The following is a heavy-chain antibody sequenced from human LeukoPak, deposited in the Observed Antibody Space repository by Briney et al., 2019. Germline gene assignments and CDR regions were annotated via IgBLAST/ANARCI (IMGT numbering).Heavy chain of an antibody. D-gene: IGHD4-11*01. V-gene: IGHV3-48*02. J-gene: IGHJ4*02. CDR1: GFTFSSYS. CDR2: ISSSSSTI. CDR3: ARDHPSDVYSDYSSG. Sequence: PGGSLGLSCAASGFTFSSYSMNWVRQAPGKGLEWVSYISSSSSTIYYADSVKGRFTISRDNAKNSLYLQMNSLRDEDTAVYYCARDHPSDVYSDYSSGWGQGTLVTVSS.